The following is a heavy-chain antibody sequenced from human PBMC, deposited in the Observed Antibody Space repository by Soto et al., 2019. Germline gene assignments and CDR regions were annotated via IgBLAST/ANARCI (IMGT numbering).Heavy chain of an antibody. CDR1: GGSISSGGYY. Sequence: QVQLQESGPGLVKPSQTLSLTCTVSGGSISSGGYYWSWIRQHPGKGLEWIGYIYYSGSTYYNPSLKSRVTISVDTSKNQFSLKLSSVTAADTAVYYCARESPQGYCSGGSCYSLPLDAFDIWGQGTMVTVSS. CDR2: IYYSGST. CDR3: ARESPQGYCSGGSCYSLPLDAFDI. V-gene: IGHV4-31*03. J-gene: IGHJ3*02. D-gene: IGHD2-15*01.